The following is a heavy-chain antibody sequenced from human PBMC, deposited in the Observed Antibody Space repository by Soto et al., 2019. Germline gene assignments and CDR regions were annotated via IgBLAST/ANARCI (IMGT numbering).Heavy chain of an antibody. Sequence: QVQLQESGPGLVKPSETLSLTCTVSGASISGFYWSWIRKSAGKGLEWIGRIYATGTTDYNPSLKSRVMMSVATSKKQFSLKLRSVTAADTAVYYCVRDGTKTLRDWFDPWGQGMSVTVSS. CDR2: IYATGTT. J-gene: IGHJ5*02. CDR3: VRDGTKTLRDWFDP. CDR1: GASISGFY. D-gene: IGHD1-1*01. V-gene: IGHV4-4*07.